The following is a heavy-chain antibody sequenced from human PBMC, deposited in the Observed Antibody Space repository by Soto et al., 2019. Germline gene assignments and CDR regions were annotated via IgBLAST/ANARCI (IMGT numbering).Heavy chain of an antibody. D-gene: IGHD6-13*01. Sequence: PSETLSLTCAVSGGSISSGGYSWSWIRQPPGKGLEWIGYIYYSGSTNYNPSLKSRVTISVDTSKNQFSLKLSSVTAADTAVYYCARHDLSSSWGETNNNWFDPWGQGTLVTVSS. CDR3: ARHDLSSSWGETNNNWFDP. J-gene: IGHJ5*02. CDR1: GGSISSGGYS. V-gene: IGHV4-61*08. CDR2: IYYSGST.